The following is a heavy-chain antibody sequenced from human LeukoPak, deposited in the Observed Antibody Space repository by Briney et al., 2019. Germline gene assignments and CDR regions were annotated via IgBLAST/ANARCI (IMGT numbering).Heavy chain of an antibody. D-gene: IGHD3-10*01. Sequence: GGSLRLSCAASGFTFSSYWMSWVRQAPGKGLEWVANIKQDGSEKYYVDSVKGRFTISRDNAKNSLYLQMNSLRAEDTAVYYCARNDGSGSYYINAFDTWGQGTMVTVSS. CDR2: IKQDGSEK. CDR1: GFTFSSYW. J-gene: IGHJ3*02. V-gene: IGHV3-7*03. CDR3: ARNDGSGSYYINAFDT.